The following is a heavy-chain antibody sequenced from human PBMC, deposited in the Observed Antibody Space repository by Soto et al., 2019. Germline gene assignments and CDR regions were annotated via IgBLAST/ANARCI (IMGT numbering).Heavy chain of an antibody. CDR1: GGSMTNYY. V-gene: IGHV4-59*01. CDR3: ARQRGRFCSTTTGCGFDP. CDR2: IYYNGNT. D-gene: IGHD3-3*01. Sequence: SETLSLTCTVSGGSMTNYYWNWIRQSPGKGLEWIGSIYYNGNTDYNPSLKSRVTISVDTSNNQFSLKVTSVTAADTAVYSCARQRGRFCSTTTGCGFDPWGQGTQVTV. J-gene: IGHJ5*02.